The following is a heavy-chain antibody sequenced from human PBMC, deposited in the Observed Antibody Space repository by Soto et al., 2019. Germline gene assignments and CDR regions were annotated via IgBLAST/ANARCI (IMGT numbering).Heavy chain of an antibody. J-gene: IGHJ6*02. CDR2: IIPVFGTV. Sequence: SVKVSCKASGGTLSSYVISWVRQAPGQGLEWMGGIIPVFGTVNYAQKFQGRVTITADESTTTAYMELRSLRSEDAAVYYCARAQRIQLWASGMDVWGQGTTVTVSS. D-gene: IGHD5-18*01. CDR3: ARAQRIQLWASGMDV. V-gene: IGHV1-69*13. CDR1: GGTLSSYV.